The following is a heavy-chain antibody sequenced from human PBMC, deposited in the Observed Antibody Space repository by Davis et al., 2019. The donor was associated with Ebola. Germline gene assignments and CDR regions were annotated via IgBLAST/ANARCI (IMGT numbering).Heavy chain of an antibody. D-gene: IGHD6-13*01. Sequence: GRFTISRDNAKNSLYLQMSSLRAEDTAVYYCARKLGYYYYYGMDVWGQGTTVTVSS. J-gene: IGHJ6*02. V-gene: IGHV3-11*03. CDR3: ARKLGYYYYYGMDV.